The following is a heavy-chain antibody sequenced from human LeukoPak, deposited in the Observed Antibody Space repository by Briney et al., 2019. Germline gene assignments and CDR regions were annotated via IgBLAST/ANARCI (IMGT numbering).Heavy chain of an antibody. D-gene: IGHD4-17*01. CDR1: GYTFSIYW. Sequence: GGSLRLSCAASGYTFSIYWMTWVRQATGKGLEWVANIKQDGSEKYYMDSVRGRFTISRDNAKNSLYLQMNSLRAEDTAVYYCARDWGDYGDYWGQGTLVTVSS. CDR3: ARDWGDYGDY. CDR2: IKQDGSEK. V-gene: IGHV3-7*01. J-gene: IGHJ4*02.